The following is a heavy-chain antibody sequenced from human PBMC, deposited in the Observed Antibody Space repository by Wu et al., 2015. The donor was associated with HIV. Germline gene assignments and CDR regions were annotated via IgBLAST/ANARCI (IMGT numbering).Heavy chain of an antibody. J-gene: IGHJ4*02. CDR3: AHSENDWLLVDY. V-gene: IGHV1-2*02. D-gene: IGHD3-9*01. Sequence: QVQLVQSGAEVKKPEASVKVSCKASRSTFTGYHLHWVRQAPGQGLEWMGWINPNSGGAKYAQKFQSRVTMTRDTSISTAYLELSRLKSDDTAMYYCAHSENDWLLVDYWGQGTLVTVSS. CDR2: INPNSGGA. CDR1: RSTFTGYH.